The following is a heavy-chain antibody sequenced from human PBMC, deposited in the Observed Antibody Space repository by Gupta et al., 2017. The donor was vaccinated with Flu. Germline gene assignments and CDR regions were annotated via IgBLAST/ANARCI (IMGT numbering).Heavy chain of an antibody. Sequence: VQLVESGGGLVKPGGSLRLSCSASGFTFSSCGMNWFRQTPGKGLEWISSISGSTSHKYYADSVKGRFTISRDNADNSLYLQMSSLGVEDTAIYYCARRGNYLGDAFDIWGRGTMVTVSS. V-gene: IGHV3-21*01. CDR1: GFTFSSCG. D-gene: IGHD2/OR15-2a*01. CDR3: ARRGNYLGDAFDI. J-gene: IGHJ3*02. CDR2: ISGSTSHK.